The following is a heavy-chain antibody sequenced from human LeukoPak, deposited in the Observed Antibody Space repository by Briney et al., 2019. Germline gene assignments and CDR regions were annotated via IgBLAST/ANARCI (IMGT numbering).Heavy chain of an antibody. CDR2: ISYDGSNK. Sequence: GGSLRLSCAASGFTFSSYAMHWVRQAPGKGLERVAVISYDGSNKYYADSVNGRFTISRDNSKNTLYLQMNSLRAEDTAVYYCARDGFLGGGAYYYYGMDVWGQGTTVTVSS. V-gene: IGHV3-30-3*01. D-gene: IGHD3-16*01. J-gene: IGHJ6*02. CDR3: ARDGFLGGGAYYYYGMDV. CDR1: GFTFSSYA.